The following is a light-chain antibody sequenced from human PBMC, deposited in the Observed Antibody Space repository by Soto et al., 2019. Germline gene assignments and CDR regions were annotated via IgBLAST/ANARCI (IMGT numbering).Light chain of an antibody. CDR3: HQFYSIPIP. CDR2: WAS. J-gene: IGKJ3*01. Sequence: DIVMTQSPDSLAVSLGERATINCKSSQSVLYTSNNKNHLAWYQQKPGQPPKLLIYWASTRESGVPDRFSGSGSVTDFTLTISSLQAEDVAVYYCHQFYSIPIPFGPGTKVDIK. CDR1: QSVLYTSNNKNH. V-gene: IGKV4-1*01.